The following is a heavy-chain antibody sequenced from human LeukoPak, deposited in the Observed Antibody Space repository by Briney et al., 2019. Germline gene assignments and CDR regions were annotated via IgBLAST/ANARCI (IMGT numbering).Heavy chain of an antibody. CDR3: AKVGIRWELLPNYSDY. D-gene: IGHD1-26*01. CDR2: ISGSGGST. V-gene: IGHV3-23*01. CDR1: GFTFSSYA. J-gene: IGHJ4*02. Sequence: GGSLRLSCAASGFTFSSYAMSWVRQAPGKGLEWVSAISGSGGSTYYADSVKGRFTISRDNSKNTLYPQMNSLRAEDTAVYYCAKVGIRWELLPNYSDYWGQGTLVTVSS.